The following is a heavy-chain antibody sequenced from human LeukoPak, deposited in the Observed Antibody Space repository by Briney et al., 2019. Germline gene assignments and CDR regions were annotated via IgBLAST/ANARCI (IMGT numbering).Heavy chain of an antibody. V-gene: IGHV4-34*01. D-gene: IGHD4-17*01. CDR3: ARDNSTVTHDY. CDR1: GGSFSGYY. J-gene: IGHJ4*02. CDR2: INHSGST. Sequence: SETLSLTCAVYGGSFSGYYWSWIRQLPGKGLEWIGEINHSGSTNYNPSLKSRVTISVDTSKNQFSLKLSSVTAADTAVYYCARDNSTVTHDYWGQGTLVTVSS.